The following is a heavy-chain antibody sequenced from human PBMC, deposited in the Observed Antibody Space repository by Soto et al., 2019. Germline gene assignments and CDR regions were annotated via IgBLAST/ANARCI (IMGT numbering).Heavy chain of an antibody. CDR2: TYYRSKWYN. D-gene: IGHD2-2*01. V-gene: IGHV6-1*01. CDR1: GDSVSSNSAA. J-gene: IGHJ6*02. CDR3: AKTSFYCISNTCYSKGWDF. Sequence: SQTLSLTCAISGDSVSSNSAAWNWIRQSPSGGLEWLGRTYYRSKWYNDYAVSVRSRITINPDTSKNQFSLQLNSVTPENTAVNYGAKTSFYCISNTCYSKGWDFGGQGTTVTVS.